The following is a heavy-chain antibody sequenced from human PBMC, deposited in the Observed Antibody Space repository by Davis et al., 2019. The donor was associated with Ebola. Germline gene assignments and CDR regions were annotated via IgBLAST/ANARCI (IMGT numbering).Heavy chain of an antibody. V-gene: IGHV3-30-3*02. Sequence: GGSLRLSCAASGFTFSSYAMHWVRHAPCKGLDWVAVISYVGSNKYYADSVKGRFTISRDNSKNTLYLQMNSLRAEDTAVYYCTTLSPLEWLLYYFDYWGQGTLVTVSS. CDR1: GFTFSSYA. CDR2: ISYVGSNK. D-gene: IGHD3-3*01. CDR3: TTLSPLEWLLYYFDY. J-gene: IGHJ4*02.